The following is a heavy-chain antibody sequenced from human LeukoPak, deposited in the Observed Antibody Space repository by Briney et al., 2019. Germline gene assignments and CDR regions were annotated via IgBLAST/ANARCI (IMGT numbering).Heavy chain of an antibody. CDR1: GGTFSSHA. CDR3: ARHQLLANYYYYYMDV. J-gene: IGHJ6*03. Sequence: PEASVKVSCKASGGTFSSHAISWVRQAPGQGLEWMGGIIPIFGTANYAQKFQGRVTITTDESTSTAYMELSSLRSEDTAVYYCARHQLLANYYYYYMDVWGKGTTVTVSS. CDR2: IIPIFGTA. D-gene: IGHD2-2*01. V-gene: IGHV1-69*05.